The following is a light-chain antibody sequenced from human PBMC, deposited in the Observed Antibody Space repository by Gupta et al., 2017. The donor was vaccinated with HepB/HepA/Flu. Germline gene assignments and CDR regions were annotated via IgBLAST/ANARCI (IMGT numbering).Light chain of an antibody. V-gene: IGKV1-9*01. J-gene: IGKJ3*01. CDR1: QGISSS. Sequence: DIQLTQSPSFLSASVGDRVIITCRASQGISSSLAWFQQKPGRAPNLLIYAASTVESGVPSRFSGSGSGTEFTLTISSLQPEDFATYYCQHSSSYPLTFGHGTKVDVK. CDR3: QHSSSYPLT. CDR2: AAS.